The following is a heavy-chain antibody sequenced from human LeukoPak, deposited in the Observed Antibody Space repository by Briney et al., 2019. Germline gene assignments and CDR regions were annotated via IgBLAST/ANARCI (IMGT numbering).Heavy chain of an antibody. J-gene: IGHJ4*02. CDR1: GGSISSSSYY. Sequence: SETLSLTCTVSGGSISSSSYYWGWLRQPPGRGLDGIGRIYDSGSTYYNPSLKSRVTISVDTSKTPFSLELSSVTTADTAVYYCARRGYCSRTICESWGQGTLVTVSS. CDR2: IYDSGST. CDR3: ARRGYCSRTICES. D-gene: IGHD2-2*01. V-gene: IGHV4-39*01.